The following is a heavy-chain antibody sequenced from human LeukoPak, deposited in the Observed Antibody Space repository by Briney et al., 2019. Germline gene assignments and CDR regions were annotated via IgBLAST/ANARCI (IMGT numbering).Heavy chain of an antibody. Sequence: GGSLRLSCAASGFTFSSYAMNWVRQAPGKGLERVAIISYDGTNKDYADSVKGRFTISRDNSRNTLYLQMNSLRAEDTAVYYCARDPLYTNSPPSYFDYWGQGTLVTVSS. CDR2: ISYDGTNK. D-gene: IGHD2-2*02. V-gene: IGHV3-30-3*01. CDR3: ARDPLYTNSPPSYFDY. CDR1: GFTFSSYA. J-gene: IGHJ4*02.